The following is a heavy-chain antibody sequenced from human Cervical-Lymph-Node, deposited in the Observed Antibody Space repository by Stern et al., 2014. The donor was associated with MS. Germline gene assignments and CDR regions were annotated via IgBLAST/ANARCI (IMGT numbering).Heavy chain of an antibody. Sequence: EVQLVESGGGLVQPGGSLRLSCVASGFSFGTSWMSWVRQPPGRGLEWVANIRRDGGGKFYADSVKGRFTISRDNSRNSLYLPMNSLTVADTAVYYCARDRRAFLDYWGQGTHVAVSS. CDR2: IRRDGGGK. D-gene: IGHD2/OR15-2a*01. CDR3: ARDRRAFLDY. CDR1: GFSFGTSW. J-gene: IGHJ4*02. V-gene: IGHV3-7*01.